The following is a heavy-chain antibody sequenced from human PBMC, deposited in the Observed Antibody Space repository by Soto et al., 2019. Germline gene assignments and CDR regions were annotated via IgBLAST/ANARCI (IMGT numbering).Heavy chain of an antibody. Sequence: QVRLVQSGPEVRRPGASVTVSCKASGYTFTHYFIHWVRRAPGQGLEWMGYINPKSGDTHYSQTFRGRVSMTVDTSTDTASVGLSSLKSDDTAVYFCARVPGHKNSRGDFWGQGTLITVSS. V-gene: IGHV1-2*02. D-gene: IGHD3-10*01. CDR1: GYTFTHYF. CDR3: ARVPGHKNSRGDF. J-gene: IGHJ4*02. CDR2: INPKSGDT.